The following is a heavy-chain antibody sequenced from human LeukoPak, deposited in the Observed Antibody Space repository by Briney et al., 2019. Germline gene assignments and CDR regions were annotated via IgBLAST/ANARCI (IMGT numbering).Heavy chain of an antibody. CDR3: ASTLYSNYQLYYYYYGMDV. D-gene: IGHD4-11*01. V-gene: IGHV4-34*09. CDR2: IYYSGST. J-gene: IGHJ6*02. Sequence: SETLSLTCAVYGGSFSGYYWSWIRQPPGKGLEWIGYIYYSGSTYYNPSLKSRVTISVDTSKNQFSLKLSSVTAADTAVYYCASTLYSNYQLYYYYYGMDVWGQGTTVTVSS. CDR1: GGSFSGYY.